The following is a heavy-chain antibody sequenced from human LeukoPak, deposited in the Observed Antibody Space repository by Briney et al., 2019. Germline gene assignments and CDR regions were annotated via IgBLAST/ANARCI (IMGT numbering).Heavy chain of an antibody. J-gene: IGHJ6*04. CDR2: VSGFNGNT. CDR3: ARDHGTSALMGMDV. CDR1: GYTFNNYG. Sequence: ASVKISCKASGYTFNNYGISWVRQAPGQGLEWMGWVSGFNGNTNYAQKLQGRVTMTTDTSTSTAYMELRSLRSDDTAVYYCARDHGTSALMGMDVWGKGTTVTVSS. D-gene: IGHD1/OR15-1a*01. V-gene: IGHV1-18*01.